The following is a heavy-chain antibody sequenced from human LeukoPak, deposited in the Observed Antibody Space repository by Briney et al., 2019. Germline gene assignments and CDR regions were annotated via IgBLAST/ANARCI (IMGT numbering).Heavy chain of an antibody. CDR1: GYTFTSYG. CDR2: ISAYNGNT. D-gene: IGHD3-10*01. V-gene: IGHV1-18*01. Sequence: GSVKVSCKASGYTFTSYGISWVRQAPGQGLEWMGWISAYNGNTNYAQKLQGRVTMTTDTSTSTAYMELRSLRSDDTAVYYCATPIGFGDAFDIWGQGTMVTVSS. CDR3: ATPIGFGDAFDI. J-gene: IGHJ3*02.